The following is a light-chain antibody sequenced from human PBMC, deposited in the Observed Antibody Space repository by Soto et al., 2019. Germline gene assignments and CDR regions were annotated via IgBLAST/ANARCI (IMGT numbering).Light chain of an antibody. Sequence: DIQMTQSPSTLSASVGDTVSITCRASQRVSTCLAWYQQKPGKAPTLLIYDASNLQSGVPSRFSGSGSGTEFTLTISSLHPDELATYYCQQYQIDWTFGQGTKVEIK. J-gene: IGKJ1*01. V-gene: IGKV1-5*01. CDR3: QQYQIDWT. CDR1: QRVSTC. CDR2: DAS.